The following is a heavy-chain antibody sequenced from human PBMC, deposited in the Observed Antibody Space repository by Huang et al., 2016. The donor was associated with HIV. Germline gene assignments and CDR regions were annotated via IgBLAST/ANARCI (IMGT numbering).Heavy chain of an antibody. CDR2: IYPCDSDT. V-gene: IGHV5-51*01. D-gene: IGHD2-2*01. Sequence: EVQLVQSGAVVKKPGESLKISCKGSGYTFNGYWIGWVRQMPGKGLVWMGIIYPCDSDTTYSPSFQGQVTISADKSISTAYLQWSGLKASDTAMYYCARQGVGDFVVEPTGLGAFDIWGQGTMVTVSS. CDR1: GYTFNGYW. J-gene: IGHJ3*02. CDR3: ARQGVGDFVVEPTGLGAFDI.